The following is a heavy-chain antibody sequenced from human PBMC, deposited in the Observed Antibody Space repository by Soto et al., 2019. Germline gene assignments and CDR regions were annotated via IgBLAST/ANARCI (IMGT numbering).Heavy chain of an antibody. Sequence: PGGSTGISRAASGVTFNSYAMGWVRKTTGKGLEWVSAISGSGGSTYYADSVKGRFTISRDNSKNTLYLQMNSLRAEDTAVYYCAIRYTTRTTVTPRDALDIWGQGTMVTVSS. CDR1: GVTFNSYA. V-gene: IGHV3-23*01. D-gene: IGHD4-17*01. J-gene: IGHJ3*02. CDR3: AIRYTTRTTVTPRDALDI. CDR2: ISGSGGST.